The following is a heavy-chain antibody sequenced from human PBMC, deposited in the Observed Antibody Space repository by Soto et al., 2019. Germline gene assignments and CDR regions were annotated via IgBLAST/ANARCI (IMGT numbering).Heavy chain of an antibody. J-gene: IGHJ4*02. CDR1: GLTFSSYA. Sequence: GAAVKVSCKASGLTFSSYAISWVRQAPGQGMEWMGGVIPIFGTANYAQKFQGRVTTTADTSTSTAYMELRSLREEDSAVYYCARDFVIDYWGQGTLVTVSS. V-gene: IGHV1-69*06. CDR3: ARDFVIDY. CDR2: VIPIFGTA.